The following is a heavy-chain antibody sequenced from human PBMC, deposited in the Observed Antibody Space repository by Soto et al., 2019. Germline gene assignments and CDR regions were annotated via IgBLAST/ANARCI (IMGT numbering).Heavy chain of an antibody. D-gene: IGHD7-27*01. J-gene: IGHJ5*02. CDR2: IYASGYT. Sequence: PSETLSLTCSVSGGSIRSYYWSWIRQPAGKGLEWIGRIYASGYTTYSPSLKSRVTMSVDTSKKQFSLNLSSVTAADTAIYYCAREVYRMGLTLWFDTWGQGTMVTVSS. CDR1: GGSIRSYY. CDR3: AREVYRMGLTLWFDT. V-gene: IGHV4-4*07.